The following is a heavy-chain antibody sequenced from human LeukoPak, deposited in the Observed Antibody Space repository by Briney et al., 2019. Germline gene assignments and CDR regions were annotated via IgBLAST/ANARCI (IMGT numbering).Heavy chain of an antibody. V-gene: IGHV1-46*01. D-gene: IGHD2-2*02. J-gene: IGHJ6*02. Sequence: ASVKLSCKASGYTFTSYYMHWVRQAPGQGLEWMGIINPSGGSTSYAQKFQGRVTMTRDTSTSTVYMELSSLRSEDTAVYYCARDEAPGYCSSTSCYTPYFYYYGMDVWGQGTTVTVSS. CDR3: ARDEAPGYCSSTSCYTPYFYYYGMDV. CDR1: GYTFTSYY. CDR2: INPSGGST.